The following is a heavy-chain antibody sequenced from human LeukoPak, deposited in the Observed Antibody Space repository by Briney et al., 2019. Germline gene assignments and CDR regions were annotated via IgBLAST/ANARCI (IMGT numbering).Heavy chain of an antibody. CDR3: ASWAEYSDDY. D-gene: IGHD5-18*01. V-gene: IGHV3-21*01. J-gene: IGHJ4*02. CDR2: ISSSSSYI. CDR1: GFTFTSYS. Sequence: GASLKVSCEASGFTFTSYSMNWVRQAPGQGLEWVSSISSSSSYIYFADSVKGRFTITRDNAKNSLYLQMNSLRAEDTAVYYCASWAEYSDDYWGQGTLVTVSS.